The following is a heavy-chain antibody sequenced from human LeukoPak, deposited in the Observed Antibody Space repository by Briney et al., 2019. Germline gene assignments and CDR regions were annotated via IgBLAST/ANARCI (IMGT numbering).Heavy chain of an antibody. D-gene: IGHD4-17*01. Sequence: GGSLRLSCASSGFIFSNYAMTWVRQAPGKGLEWVSSSGSTTDYSDSVKGRFTISRDNSKNTLYLQMNSLRADDTAVYYCTRDSSYGDYSTAFDYWGQGALVTVSS. CDR3: TRDSSYGDYSTAFDY. CDR2: SGSTT. CDR1: GFIFSNYA. J-gene: IGHJ4*02. V-gene: IGHV3-23*01.